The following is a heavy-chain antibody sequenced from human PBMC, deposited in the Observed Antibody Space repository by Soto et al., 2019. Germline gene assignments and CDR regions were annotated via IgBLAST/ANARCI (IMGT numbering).Heavy chain of an antibody. CDR2: MKKDGSQK. J-gene: IGHJ5*02. CDR1: GFTFSNYW. CDR3: ARDWFDA. Sequence: GSLRLSCVASGFTFSNYWMSWVRQAPGKGLEWVANMKKDGSQKYYVDSVKGRFTISRDNARNSLYLQMNSLRVEDTDVYYCARDWFDAWGQGTLVTVSS. V-gene: IGHV3-7*01.